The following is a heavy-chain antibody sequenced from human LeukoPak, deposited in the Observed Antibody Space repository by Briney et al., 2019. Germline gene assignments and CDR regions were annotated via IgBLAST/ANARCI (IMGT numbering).Heavy chain of an antibody. Sequence: ASVKVSCKASGYTFTGYYMHWVRQAPGQGLEWMGWINPNSGDTKYAQKFQGRVTMTRDTSISTAYVELSRLRSDDTAVYYCATQRGSYLWGTDFDYWGQGTLVTVSS. CDR3: ATQRGSYLWGTDFDY. V-gene: IGHV1-2*02. CDR2: INPNSGDT. D-gene: IGHD3-16*01. J-gene: IGHJ4*02. CDR1: GYTFTGYY.